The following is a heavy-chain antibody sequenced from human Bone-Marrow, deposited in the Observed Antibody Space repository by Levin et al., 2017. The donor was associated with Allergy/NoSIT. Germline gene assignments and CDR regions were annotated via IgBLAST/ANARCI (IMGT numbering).Heavy chain of an antibody. J-gene: IGHJ4*02. CDR1: GFTFSNYV. CDR2: VTETSGGT. Sequence: GESLKISCAASGFTFSNYVMNWVRQAPGKGLEWVSTVTETSGGTYYADSVKGRFTVSRDDSKNTLYLQMNSLGAEDTALYYCTRKGATIRPGNYFDRWGQGILVTVSS. D-gene: IGHD5-24*01. CDR3: TRKGATIRPGNYFDR. V-gene: IGHV3-23*01.